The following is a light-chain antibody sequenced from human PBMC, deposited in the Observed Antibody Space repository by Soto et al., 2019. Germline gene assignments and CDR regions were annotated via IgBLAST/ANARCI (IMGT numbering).Light chain of an antibody. CDR1: SSNIGSNT. V-gene: IGLV1-44*01. J-gene: IGLJ1*01. CDR2: SND. CDR3: AAWDDRLSAYV. Sequence: QSVLAQPPSASGTPGQRVTMSCSGSSSNIGSNTVNWYQQLPGTAPKLLIYSNDERPSGVPDRFSGSKSGTSASLAISGLQSEDEADYSCAAWDDRLSAYVFGTGTKSPS.